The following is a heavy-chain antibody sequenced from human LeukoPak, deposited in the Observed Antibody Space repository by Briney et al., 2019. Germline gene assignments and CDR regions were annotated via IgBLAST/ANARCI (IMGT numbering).Heavy chain of an antibody. V-gene: IGHV3-7*01. Sequence: PGGSLRLSRAASGFTFSSYLMRWVRQAPGKGLEGVANIKNDGSEEYYVDSVKGRFTISRDNAKNSLFLQMNSLTVEDTAVYYCARAIRGSAVDTGDRWGQGTLVTVSS. CDR1: GFTFSSYL. J-gene: IGHJ4*02. CDR3: ARAIRGSAVDTGDR. D-gene: IGHD3-10*01. CDR2: IKNDGSEE.